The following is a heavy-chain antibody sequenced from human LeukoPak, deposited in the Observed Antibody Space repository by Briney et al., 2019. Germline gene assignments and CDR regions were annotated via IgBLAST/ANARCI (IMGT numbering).Heavy chain of an antibody. CDR2: IFYSGTT. Sequence: LRLSCAASGFTFSDYYMSWIRQPPGKGLEWIGYIFYSGTTNYNPSLKSRVTISVDTSKNQFSLKLSSVTAADTAVYYCARDRGSYPEYYFDYWGQGTLVTVSS. D-gene: IGHD1-26*01. CDR1: GFTFSDYY. J-gene: IGHJ4*02. CDR3: ARDRGSYPEYYFDY. V-gene: IGHV4-59*01.